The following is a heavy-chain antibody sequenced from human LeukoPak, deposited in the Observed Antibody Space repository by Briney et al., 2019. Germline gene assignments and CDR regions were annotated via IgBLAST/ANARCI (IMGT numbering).Heavy chain of an antibody. Sequence: GGSLRLSCAASGFTFSSYAMHWVRQAPGKGLEWVAVISYDGSNKYYADSVKGRFTISRDNSKNTLYLQMNSLRTEDTAVYFCARIGYSSSSFGYWGQGSLVTVSS. CDR1: GFTFSSYA. CDR3: ARIGYSSSSFGY. CDR2: ISYDGSNK. V-gene: IGHV3-30*04. J-gene: IGHJ4*02. D-gene: IGHD6-6*01.